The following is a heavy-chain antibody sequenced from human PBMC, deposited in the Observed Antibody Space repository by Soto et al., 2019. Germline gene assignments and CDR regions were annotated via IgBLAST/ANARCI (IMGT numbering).Heavy chain of an antibody. J-gene: IGHJ1*01. Sequence: EVQLLESGGGLVQPGGSLRLSCAASGFTFSSYAMSWVRQAPGKGLEWVSAISGSGGSTYYADSVKGRFTISRDNSKNTLYLHMNSLRDEDTAVYYCAKDPRRGWYGAEYFQHWGQGTLVTVSS. D-gene: IGHD6-19*01. CDR1: GFTFSSYA. CDR2: ISGSGGST. V-gene: IGHV3-23*01. CDR3: AKDPRRGWYGAEYFQH.